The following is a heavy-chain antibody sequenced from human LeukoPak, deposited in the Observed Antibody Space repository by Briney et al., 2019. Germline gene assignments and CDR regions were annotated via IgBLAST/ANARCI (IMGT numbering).Heavy chain of an antibody. V-gene: IGHV4-39*01. D-gene: IGHD3-10*01. CDR2: IYYSWST. CDR3: ASLGSNTYYYGSGSRDAFDI. J-gene: IGHJ3*02. Sequence: PSETLSLTCTVSGRSISSSSYYWGWIRQPPGKGLEWIVSIYYSWSTYYNPSLKIRVTISVDTSKNQFSLKLRSVTAADTAVYYCASLGSNTYYYGSGSRDAFDIWGQGTMVTVSS. CDR1: GRSISSSSYY.